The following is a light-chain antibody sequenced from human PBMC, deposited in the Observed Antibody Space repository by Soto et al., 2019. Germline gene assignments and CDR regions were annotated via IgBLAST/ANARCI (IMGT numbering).Light chain of an antibody. CDR2: DDN. Sequence: QSALTQPASVSGSPGQSITISCTGTSSDVGSYNLVSWYQQHPGKAPKLMIYDDNKRPSGVSNRFSGSKSGNTASLTISGLQAEDEAHYYCCSYAPISTVVFGGGTKLT. CDR1: SSDVGSYNL. J-gene: IGLJ3*02. V-gene: IGLV2-23*01. CDR3: CSYAPISTVV.